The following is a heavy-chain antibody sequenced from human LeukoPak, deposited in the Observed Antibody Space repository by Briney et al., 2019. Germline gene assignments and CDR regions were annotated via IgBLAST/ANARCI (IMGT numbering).Heavy chain of an antibody. CDR1: GFTFSSYA. D-gene: IGHD2-2*01. CDR3: ARDPHEVVPAALTHLLNWFDP. CDR2: ISYDGSNK. Sequence: HPGRSLRLSCAASGFTFSSYAMHGVRQAPGKGREWVAVISYDGSNKYYADSVKGRFTISRDNPKNTLYLQMNSLRAEDTAVYYCARDPHEVVPAALTHLLNWFDPWGQGTLVTVSS. J-gene: IGHJ5*02. V-gene: IGHV3-30-3*01.